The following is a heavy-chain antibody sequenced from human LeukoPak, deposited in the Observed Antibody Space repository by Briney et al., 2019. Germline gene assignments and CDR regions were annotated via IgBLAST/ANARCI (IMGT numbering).Heavy chain of an antibody. V-gene: IGHV4-34*01. CDR3: ARARNGMAVAGTSYKPWSGYYYYYMDV. D-gene: IGHD6-19*01. Sequence: SETLSLTCAVYGGSFSGYYWSWIRQPPGKGLEWIGEINHGGSTNYNPSLKSRVTISVDTSKNQFSLKLSSVTAADTAVYYCARARNGMAVAGTSYKPWSGYYYYYMDVWGKGNTVTVSS. CDR2: INHGGST. J-gene: IGHJ6*03. CDR1: GGSFSGYY.